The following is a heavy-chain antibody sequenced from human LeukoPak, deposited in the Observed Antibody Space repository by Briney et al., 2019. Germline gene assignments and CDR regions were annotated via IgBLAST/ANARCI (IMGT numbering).Heavy chain of an antibody. Sequence: GASVKVSCKASGYIFSDYYLHWVRQAPGQGLEWMGWMNPNSGGTNYAQKFQGRITMTGDTSTAYLELSRLRSDDTAVYYCARDLGSTVIVGEDAFDLWGQGTMVTVSS. CDR1: GYIFSDYY. CDR2: MNPNSGGT. J-gene: IGHJ3*01. D-gene: IGHD2/OR15-2a*01. CDR3: ARDLGSTVIVGEDAFDL. V-gene: IGHV1-2*02.